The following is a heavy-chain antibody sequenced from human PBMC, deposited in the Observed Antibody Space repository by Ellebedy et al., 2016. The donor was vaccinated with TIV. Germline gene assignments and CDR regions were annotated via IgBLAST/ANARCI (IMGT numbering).Heavy chain of an antibody. CDR1: GGSLSGYY. Sequence: SETLSLXCAVYGGSLSGYYWTWIRQPPGKGLEWIGEIHHSGSTNYNPALKSRVTMSVDKSKNQFSLKLNSVTAADTAVYYCALITEADYWGQGTLVTVSS. CDR2: IHHSGST. CDR3: ALITEADY. V-gene: IGHV4-34*01. J-gene: IGHJ4*02. D-gene: IGHD3-22*01.